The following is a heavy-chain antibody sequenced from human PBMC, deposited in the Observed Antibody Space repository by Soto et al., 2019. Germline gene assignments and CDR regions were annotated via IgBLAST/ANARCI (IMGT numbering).Heavy chain of an antibody. D-gene: IGHD3-9*01. Sequence: QVQLQESGPGLVKPSETLSLTCTVSGGSISSYYWSWIRQPPGKGLEWIGYIYYSGSTNYNPSLKSRVTISVDTSKNQFSLKLSSVTAADTAVYYCARHGGLEYFDSIDYWGQGTLVTVSS. J-gene: IGHJ4*02. CDR1: GGSISSYY. CDR2: IYYSGST. CDR3: ARHGGLEYFDSIDY. V-gene: IGHV4-59*08.